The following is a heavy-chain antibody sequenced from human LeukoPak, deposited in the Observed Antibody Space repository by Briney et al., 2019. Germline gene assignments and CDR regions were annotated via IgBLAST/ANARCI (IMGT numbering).Heavy chain of an antibody. J-gene: IGHJ4*02. CDR2: IYSGGNT. CDR1: GFTVSSNY. Sequence: TGGSLRLSCAASGFTVSSNYMSWVRQAPGKGLEWVSVIYSGGNTYYADSVKGRFTISRDNSKNTLYLQMNSLRAEDTAVYYCARVVSGDRGDYWGQGTLVTVSS. D-gene: IGHD7-27*01. V-gene: IGHV3-66*01. CDR3: ARVVSGDRGDY.